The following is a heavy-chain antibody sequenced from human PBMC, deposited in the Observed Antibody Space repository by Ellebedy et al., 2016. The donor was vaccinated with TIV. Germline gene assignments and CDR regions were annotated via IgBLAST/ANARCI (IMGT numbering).Heavy chain of an antibody. D-gene: IGHD3-22*01. J-gene: IGHJ3*02. V-gene: IGHV1-69*13. CDR3: ARPPYYYDSSGYYNDAFDI. CDR1: GGTFSSYA. CDR2: IIPIFGTA. Sequence: SVKVSXXASGGTFSSYAISWVRQAPGQGLEWMGGIIPIFGTANYAQKFQGRVTITADESTSTAYMELSSLRSEDTAVYYCARPPYYYDSSGYYNDAFDIWGQGTMVTVSS.